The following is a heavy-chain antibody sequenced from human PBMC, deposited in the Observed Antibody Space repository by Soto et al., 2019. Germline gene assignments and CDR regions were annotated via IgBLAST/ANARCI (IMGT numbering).Heavy chain of an antibody. D-gene: IGHD5-18*01. CDR2: INHSGST. Sequence: QVQLQQWGAGLLKPSETLSLTCAVYGGSFSGYYWSWIRQPPGKGLEWIGEINHSGSTNYNPSLKSRVTMSVDTSKNQFSLKLSSVTAADTAVYYCARGGFRRGYSELGYYGMDVWGQGTTVTVSS. J-gene: IGHJ6*02. V-gene: IGHV4-34*01. CDR1: GGSFSGYY. CDR3: ARGGFRRGYSELGYYGMDV.